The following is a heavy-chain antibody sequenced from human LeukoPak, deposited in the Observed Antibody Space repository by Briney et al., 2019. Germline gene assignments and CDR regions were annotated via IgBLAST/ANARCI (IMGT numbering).Heavy chain of an antibody. V-gene: IGHV1-69*06. Sequence: SVKVSCKASGGTFSSYAISWVRQAPGQGLEWMGGIIPIFGTANYAQKFQGRVTITADKSTSTAYMELSSLRSEDTAVYYCARDVVSQDDSSGSTTYVDYWGQGTLVTVSS. CDR2: IIPIFGTA. CDR3: ARDVVSQDDSSGSTTYVDY. D-gene: IGHD3-22*01. CDR1: GGTFSSYA. J-gene: IGHJ4*02.